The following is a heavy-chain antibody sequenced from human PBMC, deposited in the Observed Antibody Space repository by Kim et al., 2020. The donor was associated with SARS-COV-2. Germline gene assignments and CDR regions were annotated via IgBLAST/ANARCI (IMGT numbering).Heavy chain of an antibody. J-gene: IGHJ4*02. V-gene: IGHV4-34*01. CDR2: GST. Sequence: GSTNYNPSLKSRVTISVDTSKNQFSRKLSSVTAADTAVYYCARGDRQIDYWGQGTLVTVSS. CDR3: ARGDRQIDY.